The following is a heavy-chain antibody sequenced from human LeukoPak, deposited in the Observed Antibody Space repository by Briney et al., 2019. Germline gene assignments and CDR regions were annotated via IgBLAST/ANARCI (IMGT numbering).Heavy chain of an antibody. CDR1: RFIFSNFA. CDR2: ITGSGGST. J-gene: IGHJ4*02. V-gene: IGHV3-23*01. Sequence: GGSLRLSCAASRFIFSNFAMGWVRQAPGKGLAWVSTITGSGGSTYYADSVKGRFTISRDNSKNTLSLQMNSLRAEDTAVYYWAKDPNYYDSSGYYGWGQGTLVTVSS. D-gene: IGHD3-22*01. CDR3: AKDPNYYDSSGYYG.